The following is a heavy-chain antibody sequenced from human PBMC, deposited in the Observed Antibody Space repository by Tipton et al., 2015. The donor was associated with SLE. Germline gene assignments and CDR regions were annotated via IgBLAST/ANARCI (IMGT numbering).Heavy chain of an antibody. CDR3: ARLTGTTGY. CDR1: GGSISSSSYY. CDR2: IYYSGST. V-gene: IGHV4-39*01. J-gene: IGHJ4*02. Sequence: TLSLTCTVSGGSISSSSYYWGWIRQPPGKGLERIGSIYYSGSTYYNPSLKSRVTISVDTSKNQFSLKLSSVTAADTAVYYCARLTGTTGYWGQGTLVTVSS. D-gene: IGHD1-7*01.